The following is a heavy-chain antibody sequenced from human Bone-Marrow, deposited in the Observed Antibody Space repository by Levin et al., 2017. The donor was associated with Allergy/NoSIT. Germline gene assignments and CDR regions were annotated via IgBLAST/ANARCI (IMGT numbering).Heavy chain of an antibody. J-gene: IGHJ3*01. Sequence: RGESLKISCQGSGYAFAEFWAGWARQLPGKGLEWMGLIYPGDSDTRYSPSFQGQVTMSADDTAAYLQWSSLKASDTGMYYCASHTSVTTGAYHLWGQGTMVTVSS. D-gene: IGHD4-11*01. CDR1: GYAFAEFW. CDR3: ASHTSVTTGAYHL. V-gene: IGHV5-51*01. CDR2: IYPGDSDT.